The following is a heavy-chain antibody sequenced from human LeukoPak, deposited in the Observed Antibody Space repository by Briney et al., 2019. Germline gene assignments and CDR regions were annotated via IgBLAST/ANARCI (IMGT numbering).Heavy chain of an antibody. CDR2: IYYSGST. J-gene: IGHJ4*02. CDR1: GGSISSGDYY. CDR3: ARARGVRHPIDY. V-gene: IGHV4-61*08. D-gene: IGHD3-10*01. Sequence: SETLSLTCTVSGGSISSGDYYWNWIRQPPGKGLEWIGYIYYSGSTNYNPSLKSRVAISVDTSKNQFSLKLSSVTAADTAVYYCARARGVRHPIDYWGQGALVTVSS.